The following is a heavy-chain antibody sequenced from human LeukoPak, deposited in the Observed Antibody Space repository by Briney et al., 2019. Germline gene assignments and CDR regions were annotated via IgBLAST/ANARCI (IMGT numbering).Heavy chain of an antibody. CDR3: SNQGGVLGYFDY. CDR2: ISYDGSNK. Sequence: PGRSLRLSCAAWGFTLSSYAMRWVRQAAGKGREWGVVISYDGSNKYYADSVQRRFTISRDNSNNTLYLQMNSLRAEDTAVYYCSNQGGVLGYFDYWGPGTLVTVSS. V-gene: IGHV3-30*11. CDR1: GFTLSSYA. D-gene: IGHD4-11*01. J-gene: IGHJ4*02.